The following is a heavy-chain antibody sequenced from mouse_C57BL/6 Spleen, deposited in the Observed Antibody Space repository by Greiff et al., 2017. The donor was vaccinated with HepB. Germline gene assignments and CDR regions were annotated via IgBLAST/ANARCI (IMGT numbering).Heavy chain of an antibody. D-gene: IGHD1-1*02. V-gene: IGHV1-55*01. J-gene: IGHJ3*01. CDR2: IYPGSGST. CDR1: GYTFTSYW. CDR3: ARWGRGVAWFGY. Sequence: QVQLQQSGAELVKPGASVKMSCKASGYTFTSYWMTWVKQRPGQGLEWIGDIYPGSGSTNYNEKFKSKATLTVDTSSSTAYMQLSSLTSEDSAVYYWARWGRGVAWFGYWGQGTTVTVAA.